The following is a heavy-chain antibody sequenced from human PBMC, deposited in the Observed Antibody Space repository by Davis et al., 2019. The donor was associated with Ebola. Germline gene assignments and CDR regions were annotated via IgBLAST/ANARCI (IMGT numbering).Heavy chain of an antibody. CDR2: IFPGDSDT. Sequence: PGGSLRLSCQVSGYTFTNYWIGWVRQMPGKGLEYMGVIFPGDSDTRYNPSFQGQVTISADKSIFTAYLQWSSLKASDTAVYYCTRHSIAFYDSSTGVLPRPMDYWGQGTLVTVSS. V-gene: IGHV5-51*01. CDR3: TRHSIAFYDSSTGVLPRPMDY. J-gene: IGHJ4*02. CDR1: GYTFTNYW. D-gene: IGHD3-16*01.